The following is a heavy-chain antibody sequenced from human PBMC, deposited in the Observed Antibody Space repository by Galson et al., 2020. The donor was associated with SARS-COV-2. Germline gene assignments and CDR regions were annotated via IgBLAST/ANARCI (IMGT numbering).Heavy chain of an antibody. CDR2: ISHSGST. D-gene: IGHD2-21*01. J-gene: IGHJ3*02. Sequence: ASETLSLTCAVSGDSISSGNWWSWVRQPPGKGLEWIGEISHSGSTSYSPSLKSRVTISVDKSKNQFSLKLSSVTDADTALYYCAREMSVFDAFDIWGQGTMVTVSS. CDR3: AREMSVFDAFDI. V-gene: IGHV4-4*02. CDR1: GDSISSGNW.